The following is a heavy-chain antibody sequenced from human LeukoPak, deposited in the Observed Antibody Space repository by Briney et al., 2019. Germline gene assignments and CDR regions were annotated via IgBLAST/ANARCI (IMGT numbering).Heavy chain of an antibody. CDR2: IYHSGST. J-gene: IGHJ5*02. Sequence: SETLSLTCAVSGGSISRSNWWSWVRQPPGKGLEWIGEIYHSGSTNYNPSLKSRVTISVDKSKNQFSLKLSSVTAADTAVYYCASAGYRNWFDPWGQGTLVTVSS. CDR3: ASAGYRNWFDP. V-gene: IGHV4-4*02. CDR1: GGSISRSNW. D-gene: IGHD6-13*01.